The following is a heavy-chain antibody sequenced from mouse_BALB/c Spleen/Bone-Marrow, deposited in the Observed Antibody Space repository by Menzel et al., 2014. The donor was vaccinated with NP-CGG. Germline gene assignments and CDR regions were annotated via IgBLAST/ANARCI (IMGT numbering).Heavy chain of an antibody. CDR2: TNPSNGRT. D-gene: IGHD1-1*01. CDR1: GYTFXSYW. CDR3: APYYYGSSYGFYWYFDV. Sequence: ESGAELVKPGASVKLSCKASGYTFXSYWMHWVKQRPGQGLEWIGETNPSNGRTNYNEKFKSKATLTVDKSSSTAYMQLSSLTSEDSAVYYCAPYYYGSSYGFYWYFDVWGAGTTVTVSS. V-gene: IGHV1S81*02. J-gene: IGHJ1*01.